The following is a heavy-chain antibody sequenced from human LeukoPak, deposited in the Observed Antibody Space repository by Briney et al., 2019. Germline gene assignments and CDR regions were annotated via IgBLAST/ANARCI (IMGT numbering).Heavy chain of an antibody. D-gene: IGHD3-3*01. V-gene: IGHV3-21*01. J-gene: IGHJ4*02. CDR3: ARGDFWSGYPDYYFDY. CDR1: GFTFSDYS. CDR2: ISSSSSYI. Sequence: GGSLRLSCVASGFTFSDYSMNWVRQAPGKGLEWVSSISSSSSYIYYADSVKGRFTISRDNAKNSLYLQMNSLRAEDTAVYYCARGDFWSGYPDYYFDYWGQGTLVTVSS.